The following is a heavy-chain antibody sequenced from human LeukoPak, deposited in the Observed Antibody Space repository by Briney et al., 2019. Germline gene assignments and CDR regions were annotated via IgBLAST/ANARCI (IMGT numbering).Heavy chain of an antibody. V-gene: IGHV1-18*04. CDR2: ISAYNGNT. CDR1: GYTFTNYG. CDR3: ARDRPRPYYYYGMDV. J-gene: IGHJ6*04. Sequence: AAVKVSFMASGYTFTNYGISWVRQAPGQGGEWMGWISAYNGNTNYAQKLQGRVTMTTDTSTSTAYMELRSLRSDDTAVYYCARDRPRPYYYYGMDVWGKGTTVTVSS.